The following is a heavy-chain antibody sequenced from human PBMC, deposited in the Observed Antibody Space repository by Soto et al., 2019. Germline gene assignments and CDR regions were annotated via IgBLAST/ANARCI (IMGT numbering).Heavy chain of an antibody. Sequence: GGSLRLSCAASGFTFSDYGMHWVRQAPGKGLEWVGIILYDGSYKYYSNSVEGRFTISRDNSRNTLYLQMNSLRPEDTAVDYCAKDQYSGIDYWGQGTQVTVSS. J-gene: IGHJ4*02. D-gene: IGHD1-26*01. CDR1: GFTFSDYG. CDR2: ILYDGSYK. CDR3: AKDQYSGIDY. V-gene: IGHV3-30*18.